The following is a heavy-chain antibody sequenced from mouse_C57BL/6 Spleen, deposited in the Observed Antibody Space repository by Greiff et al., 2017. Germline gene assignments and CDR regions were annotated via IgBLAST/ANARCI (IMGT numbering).Heavy chain of an antibody. CDR2: IRLKSDNYAT. CDR3: TLYYYGSSGYFDV. D-gene: IGHD1-1*01. CDR1: GFTFSNYW. V-gene: IGHV6-3*01. Sequence: EVQLVESGGGLVQPGGSMKLSCVASGFTFSNYWMNWVRQSPEKGLECVAQIRLKSDNYATHYAESVKGRFTISRDDSKSSVYLQMNNLRAEDTGIYYCTLYYYGSSGYFDVWGTGTTVTVSS. J-gene: IGHJ1*03.